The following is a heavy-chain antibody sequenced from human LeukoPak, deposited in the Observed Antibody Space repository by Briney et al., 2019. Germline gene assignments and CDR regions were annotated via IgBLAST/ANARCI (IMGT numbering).Heavy chain of an antibody. D-gene: IGHD4-11*01. V-gene: IGHV3-33*06. CDR2: IWSDGTNT. CDR1: GFTFSHYG. J-gene: IGHJ4*02. CDR3: AKDDQRGFDYSNSLDK. Sequence: PGGSLRLSCATSGFTFSHYGMHWVRQAAGKGLEGVAVIWSDGTNTYYGDPVKGRFTISRDNFQRTVYLQMNSLRAEDTAVYYCAKDDQRGFDYSNSLDKWGQGTLVTVSS.